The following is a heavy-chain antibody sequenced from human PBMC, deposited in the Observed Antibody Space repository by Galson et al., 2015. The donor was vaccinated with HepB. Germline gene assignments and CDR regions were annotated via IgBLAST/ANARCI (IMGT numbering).Heavy chain of an antibody. V-gene: IGHV3-23*01. CDR3: ARERGSSWNHWFDP. CDR1: GFTLSSYA. J-gene: IGHJ5*02. D-gene: IGHD1-1*01. CDR2: VSTSGGNI. Sequence: SLRLSCAASGFTLSSYAMSWVRQAPGKGLEWVSSVSTSGGNILYEDSAKGRFTISRDNSKYTLYLQMNSLGAEDTAVYYCARERGSSWNHWFDPWCQGTLVTVSS.